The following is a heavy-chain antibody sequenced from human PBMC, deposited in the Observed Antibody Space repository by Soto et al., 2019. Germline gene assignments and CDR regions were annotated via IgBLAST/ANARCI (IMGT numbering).Heavy chain of an antibody. J-gene: IGHJ6*02. D-gene: IGHD6-19*01. Sequence: EVQLVESGGGLVQPGGSLRLSCAASGLIFSDYHMDWVRQAPGKGPEWVGRIRRKANSYTTEYAASVKGRFTISRDDSKNALYLQMNSLKTENTDVYYCALLGGWSGGSNDIEVWGQGTTVTVYS. CDR3: ALLGGWSGGSNDIEV. CDR1: GLIFSDYH. V-gene: IGHV3-72*01. CDR2: IRRKANSYTT.